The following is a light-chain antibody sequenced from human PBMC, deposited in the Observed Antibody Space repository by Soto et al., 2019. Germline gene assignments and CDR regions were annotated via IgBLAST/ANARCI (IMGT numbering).Light chain of an antibody. CDR1: QGIRTD. Sequence: AIQMTQSPSSLSASVGDRVTITCRASQGIRTDLGWYQQKPGKAPKFLIYGASSLQSGVPSRFSGSGSGTDFTLTIRSLQPEDFATYYCLQDYNHPYTFGQGTKLEIK. CDR3: LQDYNHPYT. V-gene: IGKV1-6*01. J-gene: IGKJ2*01. CDR2: GAS.